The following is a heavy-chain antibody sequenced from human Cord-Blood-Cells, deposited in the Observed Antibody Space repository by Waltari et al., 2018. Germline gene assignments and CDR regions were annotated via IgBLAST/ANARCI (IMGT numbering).Heavy chain of an antibody. CDR2: IYSCGST. D-gene: IGHD4-4*01. Sequence: EVQLVESGGGLIKPGGSLRLSCAASGFTVSSHYMSWVRQAPGKGRGGCSVIYSCGSTYYADSVKCRFTISRDNSKNTLYLQMNSLRAEDTAVYYCARDVSNYEGMDVWGQGTTVTVSS. V-gene: IGHV3-53*01. CDR1: GFTVSSHY. CDR3: ARDVSNYEGMDV. J-gene: IGHJ6*02.